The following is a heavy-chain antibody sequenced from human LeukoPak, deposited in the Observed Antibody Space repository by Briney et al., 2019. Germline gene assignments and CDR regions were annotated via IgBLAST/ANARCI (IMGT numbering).Heavy chain of an antibody. J-gene: IGHJ4*02. CDR3: ARDPPRHYDFWGGYAFFDY. CDR1: GFTFSSYG. Sequence: GRSLRLSCAASGFTFSSYGMHWVRQAPGKGLEWVANIKQDGSEKYYVDSVKGRFTISRDNAQNSLYLQMNSLRAEDTAVYYCARDPPRHYDFWGGYAFFDYWGQGTLVTVSS. V-gene: IGHV3-7*01. D-gene: IGHD3-3*01. CDR2: IKQDGSEK.